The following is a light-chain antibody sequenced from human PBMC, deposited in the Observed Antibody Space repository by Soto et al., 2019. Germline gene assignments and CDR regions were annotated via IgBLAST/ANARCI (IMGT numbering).Light chain of an antibody. CDR1: QSVSNNY. CDR2: TAS. Sequence: EIVLTQSPVTLSLSPGERATLSCRASQSVSNNYLAWYQRKPGQTPRLLIYTASSRAAGVPDRSSGSGSGTDFTLTISRLEPGDFAVYYCQQYGRSPATFGQGTKVDIK. CDR3: QQYGRSPAT. J-gene: IGKJ1*01. V-gene: IGKV3-20*01.